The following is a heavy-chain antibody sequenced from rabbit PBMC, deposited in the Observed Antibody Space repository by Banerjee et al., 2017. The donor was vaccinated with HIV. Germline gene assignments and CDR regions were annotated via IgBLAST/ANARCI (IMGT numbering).Heavy chain of an antibody. J-gene: IGHJ4*01. CDR2: IYVGSSGST. Sequence: QEQLVESGGDLVKPGASLTLTCKASGLDFSSSYWICWVRQAPGKGLEWIACIYVGSSGSTYYASWAKGRFTISKTSSTSVTLQITSLTAADSATYFCAREDINSGYYPFNLWGPGALVTVS. D-gene: IGHD1-1*01. CDR1: GLDFSSSYW. V-gene: IGHV1S45*01. CDR3: AREDINSGYYPFNL.